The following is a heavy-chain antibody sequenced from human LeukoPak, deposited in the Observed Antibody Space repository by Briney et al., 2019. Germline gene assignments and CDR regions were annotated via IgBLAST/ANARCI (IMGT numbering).Heavy chain of an antibody. D-gene: IGHD3-10*01. CDR1: GGSISSGSYY. J-gene: IGHJ6*03. Sequence: PSETLSLTCTVSGGSISSGSYYWSWIRQPAGTGLEWIGRIYTSGSTNYNPSLKSRVTISVDTSKNQFSLKLSSVTAADTAVYYCARGMRYYYGSGSYYYYYYMDVWGKGTTVTISS. CDR3: ARGMRYYYGSGSYYYYYYMDV. CDR2: IYTSGST. V-gene: IGHV4-61*02.